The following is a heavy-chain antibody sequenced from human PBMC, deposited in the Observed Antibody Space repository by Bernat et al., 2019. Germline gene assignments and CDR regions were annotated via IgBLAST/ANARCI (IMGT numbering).Heavy chain of an antibody. CDR1: GFTFNAYY. D-gene: IGHD3-16*01. J-gene: IGHJ4*02. V-gene: IGHV3-48*02. Sequence: EVQLVESGGGLVQPGGSLRLSCVASGFTFNAYYMNWVRQAPGKGLEWVSSISSSSGTRNYADSVRGRFTISRDNAKNSLYLQMNSLRDEDTAVYYCARDPELGDGVFPDYWGQGTLVTVSS. CDR3: ARDPELGDGVFPDY. CDR2: ISSSSGTR.